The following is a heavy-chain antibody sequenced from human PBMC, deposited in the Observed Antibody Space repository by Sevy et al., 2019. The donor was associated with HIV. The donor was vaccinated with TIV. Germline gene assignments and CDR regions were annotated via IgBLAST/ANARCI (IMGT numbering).Heavy chain of an antibody. CDR2: IKQDGSEK. J-gene: IGHJ4*02. D-gene: IGHD3-16*02. V-gene: IGHV3-7*01. Sequence: GGSLRLSCAASGFTFSSYWMSWVRQAPGKGLEWVANIKQDGSEKYYVDSVKGRFTISRDNAKNSLYLQMNSLRAEDTDMYYCARDRRYDYVWGSYRYLDYWGQGTLVTVSS. CDR3: ARDRRYDYVWGSYRYLDY. CDR1: GFTFSSYW.